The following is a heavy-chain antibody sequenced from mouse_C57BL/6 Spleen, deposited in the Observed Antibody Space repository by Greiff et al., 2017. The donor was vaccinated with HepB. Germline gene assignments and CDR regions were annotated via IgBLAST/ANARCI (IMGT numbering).Heavy chain of an antibody. CDR2: IWSGGST. CDR3: ARNLRDYYAMDY. CDR1: GFSLTSYG. D-gene: IGHD2-12*01. Sequence: QVQLKQSGPGLVQPSQSLSITCTVSGFSLTSYGVHWVRQSPGKGLEWLGVIWSGGSTDYNAAFISRLSISKDNSKSQVFFKMNSRQADATAIYYCARNLRDYYAMDYWGQGTSVTVSS. V-gene: IGHV2-2*01. J-gene: IGHJ4*01.